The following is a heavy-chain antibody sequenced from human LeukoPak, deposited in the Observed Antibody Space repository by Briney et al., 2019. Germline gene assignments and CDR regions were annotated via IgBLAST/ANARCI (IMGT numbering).Heavy chain of an antibody. J-gene: IGHJ4*02. D-gene: IGHD3-16*02. Sequence: SGTLSLTCTVSGGSVSFSSFYWGWVRQPPGKGLEWIGSIFYSGNTYYSPSLKSCLTISVDTSRNQFSLKLSSVTAADTAVYYCARDRRLGELSAPFDYWGQGTLVTVSS. CDR1: GGSVSFSSFY. V-gene: IGHV4-39*02. CDR3: ARDRRLGELSAPFDY. CDR2: IFYSGNT.